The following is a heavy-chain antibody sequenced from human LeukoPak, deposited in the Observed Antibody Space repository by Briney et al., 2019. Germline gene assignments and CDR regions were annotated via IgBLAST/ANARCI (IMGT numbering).Heavy chain of an antibody. CDR1: GFTFSSFE. V-gene: IGHV3-48*03. J-gene: IGHJ4*02. D-gene: IGHD3-22*01. CDR2: ISSSGSTI. CDR3: AGDRESSGYYYGFG. Sequence: PGGSLRLSCAASGFTFSSFEMKWVRQAPGKGLEWVSYISSSGSTIYYADSVKGRFTISRDNAKNSLYLQMNSLRAEDTAVYYCAGDRESSGYYYGFGWGQGTLVTVSS.